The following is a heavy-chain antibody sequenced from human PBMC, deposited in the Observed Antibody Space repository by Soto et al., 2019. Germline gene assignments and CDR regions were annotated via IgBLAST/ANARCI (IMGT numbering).Heavy chain of an antibody. Sequence: SETLSLTCAVYGGSFSGYYWSWIRQPPGKGLEWIGEINHSGSTNYNPSLKSRVTISVDTSKNQFSLKLSSVTAADTAVYYCARRTTRPPTELPYCSSTSCYHGFDPWGQGTLVTVSS. CDR2: INHSGST. J-gene: IGHJ5*02. V-gene: IGHV4-34*01. D-gene: IGHD2-2*01. CDR3: ARRTTRPPTELPYCSSTSCYHGFDP. CDR1: GGSFSGYY.